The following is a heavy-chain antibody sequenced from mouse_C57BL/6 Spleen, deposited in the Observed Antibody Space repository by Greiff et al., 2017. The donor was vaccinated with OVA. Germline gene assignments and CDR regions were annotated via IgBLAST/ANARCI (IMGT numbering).Heavy chain of an antibody. Sequence: VQLQQSGPELVKPGASVKLSCKASGYTFTSYDINWVKQRPGQGLEWIGWIYPRDGSTKYNEKFKGKATLTVDTSSSTAYMELHSLTSEDSAVYFCARLRDGYYDAMDYWGQGTSVTVSS. CDR3: ARLRDGYYDAMDY. CDR2: IYPRDGST. J-gene: IGHJ4*01. CDR1: GYTFTSYD. D-gene: IGHD2-3*01. V-gene: IGHV1-85*01.